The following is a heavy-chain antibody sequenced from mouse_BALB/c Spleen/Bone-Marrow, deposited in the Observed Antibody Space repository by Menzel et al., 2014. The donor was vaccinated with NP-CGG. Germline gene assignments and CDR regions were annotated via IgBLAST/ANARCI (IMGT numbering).Heavy chain of an antibody. CDR2: VNPNNGGT. Sequence: VQLQQPGPDLVKPGASLKISCKASGYSFTGYYMYWLKQSHGKSLEWIGRVNPNNGGTTYNQKFKDKAILTVDKSSTIAYMELRSLTSEDSAVYYCARDAMDYWDQGTSVTVSS. J-gene: IGHJ4*01. CDR3: ARDAMDY. CDR1: GYSFTGYY. V-gene: IGHV1-18*01.